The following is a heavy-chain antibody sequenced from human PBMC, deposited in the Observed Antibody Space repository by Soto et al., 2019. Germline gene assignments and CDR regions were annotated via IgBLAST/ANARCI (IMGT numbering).Heavy chain of an antibody. D-gene: IGHD1-26*01. Sequence: QVQLVESGGGVVQPGRSLRLSCAASGFTFSSYGMHWVRQAPGKGLEWVAVISYDGSNKYYADSVKGRFTISRDNSKNTLYLQMNSLRAEDTAVYYCAKKSPLGGLPFDPWGQGTLVTVSS. CDR2: ISYDGSNK. CDR1: GFTFSSYG. CDR3: AKKSPLGGLPFDP. V-gene: IGHV3-30*18. J-gene: IGHJ5*02.